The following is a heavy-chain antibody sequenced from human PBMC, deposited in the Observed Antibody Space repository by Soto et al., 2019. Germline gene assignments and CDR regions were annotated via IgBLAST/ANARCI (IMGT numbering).Heavy chain of an antibody. CDR1: GGSISSNY. CDR3: VRDGTKNLRDRFEP. Sequence: PSETLSLTCTVSGGSISSNYWTWIRQPPGKGLEWIGRIYATGDTDYNPSLKSRISMSVDMSKKQFSLTLRSVTAADTAIYYCVRDGTKNLRDRFEPWGRGILVTVSS. J-gene: IGHJ5*02. CDR2: IYATGDT. D-gene: IGHD1-26*01. V-gene: IGHV4-4*07.